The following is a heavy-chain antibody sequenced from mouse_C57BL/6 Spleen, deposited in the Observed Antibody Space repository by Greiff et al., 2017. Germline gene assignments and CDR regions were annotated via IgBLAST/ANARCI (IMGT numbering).Heavy chain of an antibody. Sequence: QVQLQQSGAELVKPGASVKISCKASGYAFSSYWMNWVKQRPGKGLEWIGQIYPGDGDTNYNGKFKGKATLTADKSSSTAYMQLSSLTSEDSAVYFCARRGLYYDYEGYFDYWGQGTTLTVSS. V-gene: IGHV1-80*01. CDR3: ARRGLYYDYEGYFDY. J-gene: IGHJ2*01. CDR2: IYPGDGDT. D-gene: IGHD2-4*01. CDR1: GYAFSSYW.